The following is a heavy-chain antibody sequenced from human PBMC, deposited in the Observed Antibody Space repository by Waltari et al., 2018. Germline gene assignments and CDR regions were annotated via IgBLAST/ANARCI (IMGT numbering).Heavy chain of an antibody. CDR3: ARDHTIYGDYSSDL. V-gene: IGHV7-4-1*02. Sequence: KPGASVKVSCKASGYAFNTYAINWVRQAPGQGLQWMGWINTDTGHPTYAPGFTGRFVFSLDTSVTTTFLQISDLRAEDTAVYFCARDHTIYGDYSSDLWGQGALVTVSS. CDR2: INTDTGHP. J-gene: IGHJ4*02. CDR1: GYAFNTYA. D-gene: IGHD4-17*01.